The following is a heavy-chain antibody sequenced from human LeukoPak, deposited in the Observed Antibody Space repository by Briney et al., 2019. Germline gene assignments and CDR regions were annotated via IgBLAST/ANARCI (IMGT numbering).Heavy chain of an antibody. CDR2: ISSSGTI. Sequence: PGGSLRLSCAASGFTFSTYSMNWVRQAPGKGLEWVSYISSSGTIYYADSVKGRFTISRDNAKNSLYLQMNSLRAEDTAVYYCARELSNYDFWLWGQGTLVTVSS. V-gene: IGHV3-48*01. CDR3: ARELSNYDFWL. D-gene: IGHD3-3*01. CDR1: GFTFSTYS. J-gene: IGHJ4*02.